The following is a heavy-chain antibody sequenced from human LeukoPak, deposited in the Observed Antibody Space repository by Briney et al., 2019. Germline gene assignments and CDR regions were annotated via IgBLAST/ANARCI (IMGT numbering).Heavy chain of an antibody. J-gene: IGHJ4*02. D-gene: IGHD2-15*01. Sequence: GGSPRLSCAASGFTFSTYAMHWVRQAPGKGLEWVAVVSYDGSHKYYADSVKGRFTISRDNSKNMLELQMNSLTTEDTAVYYCTREVWYDALSFDYWGQGTLVSVSS. CDR2: VSYDGSHK. CDR3: TREVWYDALSFDY. V-gene: IGHV3-30-3*01. CDR1: GFTFSTYA.